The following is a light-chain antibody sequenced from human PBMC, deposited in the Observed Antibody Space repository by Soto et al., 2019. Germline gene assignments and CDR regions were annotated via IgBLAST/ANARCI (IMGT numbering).Light chain of an antibody. V-gene: IGLV2-14*01. CDR2: EVT. J-gene: IGLJ1*01. Sequence: QSALTQPASVSGSPGQSITISCTGTSSDIGGYNSVSWYQQHPGRAPRLIIYEVTNRPSGVSNRFSASKSGNTASLTISGLQAEDEADYYCTSYTPIVTIGSVFGTGTKLTVL. CDR1: SSDIGGYNS. CDR3: TSYTPIVTIGSV.